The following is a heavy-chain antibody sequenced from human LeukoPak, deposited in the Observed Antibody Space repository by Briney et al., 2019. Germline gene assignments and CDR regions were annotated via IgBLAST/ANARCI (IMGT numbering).Heavy chain of an antibody. CDR2: INHSGST. Sequence: SETLSLTCAVYGESFSGYYWSWIRQPPGKGLEWIGEINHSGSTNYNASLKSRVTISVDTSKNQFSLNLSSVTAADTAVYYCARDVVVVPAAIHYGMDVWGQGTTVTVSS. V-gene: IGHV4-34*01. CDR1: GESFSGYY. CDR3: ARDVVVVPAAIHYGMDV. D-gene: IGHD2-2*01. J-gene: IGHJ6*02.